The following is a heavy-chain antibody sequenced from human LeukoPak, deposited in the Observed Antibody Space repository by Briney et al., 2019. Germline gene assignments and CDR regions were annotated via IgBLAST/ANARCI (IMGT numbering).Heavy chain of an antibody. D-gene: IGHD3-9*01. CDR3: AKAHYDILTGYSRPQFFQH. CDR1: GFTFRTYA. V-gene: IGHV3-23*01. J-gene: IGHJ1*01. CDR2: ISGSGNGT. Sequence: GGSLRLSCTASGFTFRTYAMNWVRQAPGKGLEWLSGISGSGNGTYYADSVKGRFTISRDNSKNTLYLQMNSLRAEDTAVYYCAKAHYDILTGYSRPQFFQHWGQGTLATVSS.